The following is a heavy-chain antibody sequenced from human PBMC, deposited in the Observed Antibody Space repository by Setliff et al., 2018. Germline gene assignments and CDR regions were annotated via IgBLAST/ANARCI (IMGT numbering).Heavy chain of an antibody. CDR1: GGSISYNY. D-gene: IGHD3-10*01. V-gene: IGHV4-4*07. J-gene: IGHJ6*03. CDR2: INTSGST. CDR3: ARHDARGYYYYMDV. Sequence: PSETLSLTCTVSGGSISYNYWSWIRQPAGKGLQWIGRINTSGSTKYNPSLKSRVTMSVDTSKNQFSLKLSAVTAADTAIYYCARHDARGYYYYMDVWGEGTTVTVSS.